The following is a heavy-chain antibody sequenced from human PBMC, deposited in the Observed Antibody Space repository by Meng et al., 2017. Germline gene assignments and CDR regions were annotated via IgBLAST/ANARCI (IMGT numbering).Heavy chain of an antibody. CDR3: AGTEDYYFGY. CDR1: GGSISSYY. V-gene: IGHV4-59*01. CDR2: IYYSGST. D-gene: IGHD3/OR15-3a*01. Sequence: SETLSLTCTVSGGSISSYYWSWIRQPPGKGLEWIGYIYYSGSTNYNPSLKSRVTISVDTSKNQSSLKRSSVTAADTAVYYCAGTEDYYFGYWGQGTRVNVSS. J-gene: IGHJ4*02.